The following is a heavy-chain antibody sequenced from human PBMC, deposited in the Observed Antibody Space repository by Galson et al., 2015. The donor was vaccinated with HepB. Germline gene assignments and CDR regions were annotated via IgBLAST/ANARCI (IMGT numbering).Heavy chain of an antibody. D-gene: IGHD3-10*01. CDR2: IIPILGIA. CDR3: ARDRSLDYGMDV. Sequence: SVKVSCKASGGTFSSNTISWVRQAPGQGLEWMGRIIPILGIANYAQKFQGRVTITADKSTSTAYMELSSLRSEDTAVYYCARDRSLDYGMDVWGQGTTVTVSS. J-gene: IGHJ6*02. CDR1: GGTFSSNT. V-gene: IGHV1-69*04.